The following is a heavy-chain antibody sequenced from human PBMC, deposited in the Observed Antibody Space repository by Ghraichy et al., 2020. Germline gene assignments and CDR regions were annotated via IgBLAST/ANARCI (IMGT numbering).Heavy chain of an antibody. CDR1: GFTFSSYS. V-gene: IGHV3-48*02. CDR2: ISSSSSTI. D-gene: IGHD6-19*01. J-gene: IGHJ4*02. CDR3: AREGNGYSSGWSGPPAYYFDY. Sequence: GGSLRLSCAASGFTFSSYSMNWVRQAPGKGLEWVSYISSSSSTIYYADSVKGRFTISRDNAKNSLYLQMNSLRDEDTAVYYCAREGNGYSSGWSGPPAYYFDYWGQGTLVTVSS.